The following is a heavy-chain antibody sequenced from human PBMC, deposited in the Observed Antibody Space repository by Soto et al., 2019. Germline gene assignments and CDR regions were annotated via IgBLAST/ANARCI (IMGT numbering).Heavy chain of an antibody. CDR1: GFTFRDSA. Sequence: EVPLVESGGGLVQPGGSLKLSCAASGFTFRDSAIHWVRQASGKGLEWVGRIRSKDYSYATAYAASVEGRFTISRDDSKNTAYLQMDSLRTEDTAVYHCATRQPTPGTPYFFDYWGQGTLVTVSS. J-gene: IGHJ4*02. D-gene: IGHD1-1*01. CDR3: ATRQPTPGTPYFFDY. CDR2: IRSKDYSYAT. V-gene: IGHV3-73*01.